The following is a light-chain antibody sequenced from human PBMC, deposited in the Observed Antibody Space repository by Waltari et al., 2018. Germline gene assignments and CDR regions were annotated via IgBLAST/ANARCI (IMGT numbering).Light chain of an antibody. CDR1: SSNVGSYNY. CDR3: SSYTTTGTLV. J-gene: IGLJ1*01. CDR2: DVS. Sequence: QSALTQPASVSGSPGQSITISCTGTSSNVGSYNYVSWYQQHPGKAPKYIIYDVSYRPSGVSNRFSGSKSGNTASLTISGLQVEDEADYYCSSYTTTGTLVFATGTKVTVL. V-gene: IGLV2-14*03.